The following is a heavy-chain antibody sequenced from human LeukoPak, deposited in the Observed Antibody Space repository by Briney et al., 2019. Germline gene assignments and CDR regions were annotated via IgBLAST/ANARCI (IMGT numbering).Heavy chain of an antibody. CDR3: ARLTYYDILTGNYSPFDY. Sequence: GESLKISCKGSGYSFTSYWIGWVRQMPGKGLEWMGIIYPGDSDTRYSPSFQGQVTISADKSISTAYLQWSSLKASDTAMYYCARLTYYDILTGNYSPFDYWGQGTLVTVSS. V-gene: IGHV5-51*01. CDR1: GYSFTSYW. CDR2: IYPGDSDT. J-gene: IGHJ4*02. D-gene: IGHD3-9*01.